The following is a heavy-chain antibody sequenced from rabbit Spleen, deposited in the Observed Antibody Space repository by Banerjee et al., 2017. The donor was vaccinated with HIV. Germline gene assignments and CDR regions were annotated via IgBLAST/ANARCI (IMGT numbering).Heavy chain of an antibody. CDR2: IDGGSSGST. Sequence: EQLEESGGGLVKPEGSLTLTCKASGVSLNDKDVMCWVRQAPGKGLEWIACIDGGSSGSTYYASWAKGRFTISKTSSTTVTLQMTGLTAADTATYFCPRGGGLWGPGTLVTVS. CDR1: GVSLNDKDV. V-gene: IGHV1S45*01. J-gene: IGHJ4*01. CDR3: PRGGGL.